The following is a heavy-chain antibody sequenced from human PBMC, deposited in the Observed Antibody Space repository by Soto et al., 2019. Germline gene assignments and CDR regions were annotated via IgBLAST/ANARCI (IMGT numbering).Heavy chain of an antibody. V-gene: IGHV3-23*01. CDR1: GFTFKNYD. Sequence: EVQLLESGGGLVQPGGSLRLSCVASGFTFKNYDMRWVRQAPGKGLEWVSGISGSGAITYHADSVRGRFTISRDNSKNTLYLQLNSLGAEDTAIYYCAKDRQFRSYYESAGHYNNWGQGTLATVSS. CDR2: ISGSGAIT. D-gene: IGHD3-9*01. CDR3: AKDRQFRSYYESAGHYNN. J-gene: IGHJ4*02.